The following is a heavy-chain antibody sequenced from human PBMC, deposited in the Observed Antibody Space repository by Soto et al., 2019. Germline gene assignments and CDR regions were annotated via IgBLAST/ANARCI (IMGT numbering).Heavy chain of an antibody. D-gene: IGHD2-8*01. CDR2: IRYDGSSN. V-gene: IGHV3-30*02. J-gene: IGHJ4*02. Sequence: GGSLRLSCAASGYTFGNRGMHWVRQAPGKGLEWVALIRYDGSSNWHADSVKGRFTISRDNSRNTLFLQMNNLRSEDTAVYYCATEGSYCTSGKCRLDYWGQGTLVTVSS. CDR3: ATEGSYCTSGKCRLDY. CDR1: GYTFGNRG.